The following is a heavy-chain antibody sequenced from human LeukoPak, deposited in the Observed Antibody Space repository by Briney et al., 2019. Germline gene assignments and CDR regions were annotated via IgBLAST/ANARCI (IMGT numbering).Heavy chain of an antibody. CDR1: GYSFTGSY. J-gene: IGHJ6*03. CDR2: INPNSGGT. V-gene: IGHV1-2*02. D-gene: IGHD4-11*01. Sequence: ASLRVSSMASGYSFTGSYMRWVRQAPGQGLEWMGWINPNSGGTNCAQTFQGRATMTRDTSISTAYMERSRLRSDDTAVYYCFTPDYSNYMDVWGKGTTGTVSS. CDR3: FTPDYSNYMDV.